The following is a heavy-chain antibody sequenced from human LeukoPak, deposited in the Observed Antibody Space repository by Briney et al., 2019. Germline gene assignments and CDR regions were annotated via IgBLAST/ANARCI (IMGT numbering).Heavy chain of an antibody. D-gene: IGHD5-12*01. J-gene: IGHJ4*02. CDR3: ARGEGYDLFDY. Sequence: GGSLRLSCAASGFTFSSYAMSWVRQAPGKGLEWVSAISGSGGSTYYADSVKGRFTISRDNAKNSLYLQMNSLRAEDTAVYYCARGEGYDLFDYWGQGTLVTVSS. CDR1: GFTFSSYA. V-gene: IGHV3-23*01. CDR2: ISGSGGST.